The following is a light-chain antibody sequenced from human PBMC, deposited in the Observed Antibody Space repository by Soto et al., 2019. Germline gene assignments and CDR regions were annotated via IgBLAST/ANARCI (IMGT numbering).Light chain of an antibody. CDR2: DVT. CDR3: TSFKTSTTYV. Sequence: QSALTQPPSVSGSPGQSVAISCTGTSSDVGSYNRVAWYQQPPGTAPKLIIYDVTNRPSGVPDRFSGSKSGNTASLTISGLQAEDVADYSSTSFKTSTTYVFETGTKLTVL. J-gene: IGLJ1*01. CDR1: SSDVGSYNR. V-gene: IGLV2-18*02.